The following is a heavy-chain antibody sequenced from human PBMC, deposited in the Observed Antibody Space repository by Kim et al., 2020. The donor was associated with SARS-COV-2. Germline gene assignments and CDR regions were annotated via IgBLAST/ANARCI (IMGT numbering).Heavy chain of an antibody. D-gene: IGHD3-3*01. CDR1: GYTFTGYY. Sequence: ASVKVSCKASGYTFTGYYMHWVRQAPGQGLEWMGRINPNSGGTNYAQKFQGRVTMTRDTSISTAYMELSRLRSDDTAVYYCARDLLGLRFLEWSQVPRYYYYGMDVWGQGTTVTVSS. J-gene: IGHJ6*02. CDR3: ARDLLGLRFLEWSQVPRYYYYGMDV. V-gene: IGHV1-2*06. CDR2: INPNSGGT.